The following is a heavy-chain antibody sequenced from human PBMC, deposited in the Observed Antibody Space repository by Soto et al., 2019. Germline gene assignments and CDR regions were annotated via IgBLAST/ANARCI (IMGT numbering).Heavy chain of an antibody. Sequence: ASVKVSCKASGGTFSSYAISWVRQAPGQGLEWMGGIIPIFGTANYAQKFQGRVTMTRDTSISTAYMELSRLRSDDTAVYYCARVHPLTGDPSGMDVWGQGTTVTVSS. V-gene: IGHV1-69*05. CDR1: GGTFSSYA. CDR3: ARVHPLTGDPSGMDV. CDR2: IIPIFGTA. D-gene: IGHD7-27*01. J-gene: IGHJ6*02.